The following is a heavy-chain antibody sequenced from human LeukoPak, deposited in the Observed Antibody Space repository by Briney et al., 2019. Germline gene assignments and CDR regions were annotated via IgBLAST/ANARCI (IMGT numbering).Heavy chain of an antibody. D-gene: IGHD3-22*01. CDR2: IYTSGST. CDR3: ARDGDSSGYYYAYFDY. CDR1: GGSISSYY. Sequence: SETLSLTCTVSGGSISSYYWSLIRQPAGKGLEWIGRIYTSGSTNYNPSLKSRVTMSVDTSKNQFSLKLSSVTAADTAVYYCARDGDSSGYYYAYFDYWAREPWSPSPQ. J-gene: IGHJ4*02. V-gene: IGHV4-4*07.